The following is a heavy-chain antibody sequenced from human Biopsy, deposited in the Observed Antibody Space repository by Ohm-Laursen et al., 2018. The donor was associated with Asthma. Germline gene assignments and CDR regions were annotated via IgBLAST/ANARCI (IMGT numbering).Heavy chain of an antibody. CDR3: ARGGYCSGVTCFPFDR. CDR1: GFSFFTYG. Sequence: SLRLSCAASGFSFFTYGMSWVRRAPGQGLEWVAVISDGGHSTNYADSVRGRFTVSRDDSRDTLYLPLNSLTAEDTAVYFCARGGYCSGVTCFPFDRWGQGTRVSVSS. V-gene: IGHV3-23*01. D-gene: IGHD6-19*01. J-gene: IGHJ4*02. CDR2: ISDGGHST.